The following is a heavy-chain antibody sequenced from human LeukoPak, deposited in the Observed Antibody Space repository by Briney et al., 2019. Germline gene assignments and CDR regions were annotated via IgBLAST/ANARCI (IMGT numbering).Heavy chain of an antibody. CDR1: GYTLTELS. Sequence: GPVKVSCKVSGYTLTELSMHWVRQAPGKGLEWMGGFDPEDGETIYAQKFQGRVTMTEDTSTDTAYMELSSLRAEDTAIYYCANPPTVTSFHYWGQGTLVTVSS. CDR3: ANPPTVTSFHY. CDR2: FDPEDGET. V-gene: IGHV1-24*01. D-gene: IGHD4-11*01. J-gene: IGHJ4*02.